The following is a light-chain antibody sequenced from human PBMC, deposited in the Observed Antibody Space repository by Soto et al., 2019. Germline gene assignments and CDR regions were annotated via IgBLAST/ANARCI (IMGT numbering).Light chain of an antibody. V-gene: IGLV1-47*01. CDR2: RNN. J-gene: IGLJ2*01. CDR1: SSNIGSNY. CDR3: AAWDDSLSGVI. Sequence: QSVLTQPPSASGTPGQRVTISCSGSSSNIGSNYVYWYQQLPGTAPKLLIYRNNQRPSGVPDRFSGSKSGTSASLLAISGLRSEDEADYYCAAWDDSLSGVIFGGGTKLTVL.